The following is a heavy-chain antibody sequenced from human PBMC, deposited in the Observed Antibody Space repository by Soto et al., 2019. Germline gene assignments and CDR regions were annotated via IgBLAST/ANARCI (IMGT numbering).Heavy chain of an antibody. CDR1: GYTFTGYY. J-gene: IGHJ3*02. D-gene: IGHD1-26*01. Sequence: ASVKVSCKASGYTFTGYYMHWVRQAPGQGLEWMGWINPNSGGTNYAQKFQGRVTMTRDTSISTAYVELSRLRSDDTAVYYCARDRIGSRDAFDIWGQGTMVTVSS. CDR3: ARDRIGSRDAFDI. CDR2: INPNSGGT. V-gene: IGHV1-2*02.